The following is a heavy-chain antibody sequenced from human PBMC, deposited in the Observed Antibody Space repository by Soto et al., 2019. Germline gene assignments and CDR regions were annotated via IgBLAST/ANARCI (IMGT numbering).Heavy chain of an antibody. V-gene: IGHV3-30*18. CDR1: GFTFSSYA. CDR3: AKDSGFGCSGGSCYGWLDY. J-gene: IGHJ4*02. D-gene: IGHD2-15*01. CDR2: ISYDGSNK. Sequence: GGSLRLSCAASGFTFSSYAMHWVRQAPGKGLEWVAVISYDGSNKYYADSVKGRFTISRDNSKNTLYLQMNSLRAEDTAVYYCAKDSGFGCSGGSCYGWLDYWGQGTLVTVSS.